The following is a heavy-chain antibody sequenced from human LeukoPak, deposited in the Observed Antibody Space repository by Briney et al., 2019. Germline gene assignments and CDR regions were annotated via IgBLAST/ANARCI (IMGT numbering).Heavy chain of an antibody. V-gene: IGHV3-30*02. CDR1: GFTFSSYG. J-gene: IGHJ5*02. CDR3: AKGGYYDFWSGYSNWFDP. D-gene: IGHD3-3*01. CDR2: IRYDGSNK. Sequence: PGGSLRLSCAASGFTFSSYGMHWVRQAPGKGLEWVAFIRYDGSNKYYADSVKGRFNISRDNSKNTLYLQMNSLRAEDTAVYYCAKGGYYDFWSGYSNWFDPWGQGTLVTVSS.